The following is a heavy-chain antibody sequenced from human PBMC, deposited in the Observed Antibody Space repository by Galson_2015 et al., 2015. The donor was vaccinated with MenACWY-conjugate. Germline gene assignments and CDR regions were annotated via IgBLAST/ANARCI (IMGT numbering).Heavy chain of an antibody. CDR2: TDPVNSNI. D-gene: IGHD1-26*01. J-gene: IGHJ6*02. CDR3: ARHPPCGRGIDV. Sequence: QSGAEVKKPGESLKISCKGSGYSFTNYWIAWVRQMPGKGLEWVGLTDPVNSNIRYSPSFQGQVTISADESISTAYLQWSSLKASDSATYYCARHPPCGRGIDVWGRGTTVTVSS. CDR1: GYSFTNYW. V-gene: IGHV5-51*01.